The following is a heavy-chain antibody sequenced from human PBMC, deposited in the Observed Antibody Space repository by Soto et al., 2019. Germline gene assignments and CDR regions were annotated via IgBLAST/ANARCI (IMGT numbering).Heavy chain of an antibody. V-gene: IGHV3-33*01. CDR1: GFTFSSYG. CDR3: ARTASAAPYYADY. CDR2: IWYDGSNK. D-gene: IGHD2-2*01. J-gene: IGHJ4*02. Sequence: QVQLVESGGGVVQPGRSLRLSCAASGFTFSSYGMHWVRQAPGKGLEWVAVIWYDGSNKYCADSVKGRFTISRDNSKNTLYLQMNSLRAEPTAVYYCARTASAAPYYADYWGQGTLVTVS.